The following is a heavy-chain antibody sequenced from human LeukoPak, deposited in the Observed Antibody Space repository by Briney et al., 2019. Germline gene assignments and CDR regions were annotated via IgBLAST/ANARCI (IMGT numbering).Heavy chain of an antibody. J-gene: IGHJ6*03. CDR2: INPNSGGT. Sequence: GASVKVSCKASGYTFTGYYMHWVRQAPGQGLEWMGWINPNSGGTNYAQKFQGRVTMTRDTSISTAYMELSRLRSDDTAVYYCARADYGDYSYYYYYYMDVWGKGTTVTVSS. CDR3: ARADYGDYSYYYYYYMDV. D-gene: IGHD4-17*01. CDR1: GYTFTGYY. V-gene: IGHV1-2*02.